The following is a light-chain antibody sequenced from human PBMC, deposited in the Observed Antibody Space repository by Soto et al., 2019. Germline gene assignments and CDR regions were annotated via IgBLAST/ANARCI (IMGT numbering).Light chain of an antibody. Sequence: EIVMTQSPDCLALPLGERATIKPMSTQSVFSNSKNRNHLSWYQQKPGQPPKMRIYWATTRESGVTDRCSGSLSGKDLTRNVSGLKAEEVPMDYGHQYLRSTITFGGVTKVDIK. J-gene: IGKJ4*01. CDR3: HQYLRSTIT. CDR1: QSVFSNSKNRNH. CDR2: WAT. V-gene: IGKV4-1*01.